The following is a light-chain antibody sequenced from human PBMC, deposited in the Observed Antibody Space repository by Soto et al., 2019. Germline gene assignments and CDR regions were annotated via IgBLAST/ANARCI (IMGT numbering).Light chain of an antibody. J-gene: IGLJ2*01. CDR3: AAWDDSLSGVV. CDR1: SSNIGRNY. Sequence: QSVLTPPPSASGAPGQRVTISCSGSSSNIGRNYVYWYQQLPGTAPKLLIYRNNQRPSGVPDRFSGSKSGTSASLAISGLRSEDEDEYYCAAWDDSLSGVVFGGGTKLTVL. V-gene: IGLV1-47*01. CDR2: RNN.